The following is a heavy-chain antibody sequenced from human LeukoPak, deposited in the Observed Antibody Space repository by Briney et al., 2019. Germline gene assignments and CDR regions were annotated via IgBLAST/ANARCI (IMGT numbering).Heavy chain of an antibody. CDR1: GFTVSSNY. CDR3: ARLASGGGIDY. CDR2: IYSGGST. D-gene: IGHD3-16*01. J-gene: IGHJ4*02. Sequence: PGGSLRLSCAASGFTVSSNYMSWVRQAPGKGLEWVSVIYSGGSTYYADSVKGRFTISRDNSKDTLYLQMNSLRAEDTAVYYCARLASGGGIDYWGQGTLVTVSS. V-gene: IGHV3-66*01.